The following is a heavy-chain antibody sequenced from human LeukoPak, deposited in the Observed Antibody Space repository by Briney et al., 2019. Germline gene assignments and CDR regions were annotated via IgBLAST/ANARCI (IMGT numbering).Heavy chain of an antibody. V-gene: IGHV1-69*01. J-gene: IGHJ5*02. D-gene: IGHD3-16*02. Sequence: SVTVSCTASGGTFSIYAISWVRQAPGQGVEWMGGIIPIFGTANYAQKFQGRVTITADESTSTAYMELSSLRSEDTAVYYCARHSISGGYDYVWGSYRDSSWGQGTLVTVSS. CDR3: ARHSISGGYDYVWGSYRDSS. CDR1: GGTFSIYA. CDR2: IIPIFGTA.